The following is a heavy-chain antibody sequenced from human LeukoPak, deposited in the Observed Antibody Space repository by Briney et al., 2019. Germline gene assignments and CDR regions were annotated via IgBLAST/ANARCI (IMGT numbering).Heavy chain of an antibody. CDR1: GYTFTSYG. V-gene: IGHV1-18*01. CDR3: ARDAPFPELDCSSTSCYLGY. J-gene: IGHJ4*02. Sequence: ASVTVSCKASGYTFTSYGISWVRQAPGQGLEWVGWISAYNGNTNYAQKLQGRVTMTTDTSTSTAYMELRSLRSDDTAVYYCARDAPFPELDCSSTSCYLGYWGQGTLVTVSS. D-gene: IGHD2-2*01. CDR2: ISAYNGNT.